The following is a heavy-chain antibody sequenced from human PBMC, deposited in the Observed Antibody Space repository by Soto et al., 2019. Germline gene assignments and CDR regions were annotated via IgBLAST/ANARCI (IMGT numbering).Heavy chain of an antibody. CDR2: IYHGGAT. CDR1: GGSFSGYS. Sequence: SETLSLTCGVNGGSFSGYSWTWIRQPPGKGLEWIGYIYHGGATTYNASLKSRVTISVDTSKNQFFLKVNSVTAADTAVYFCARDSSGRHDYWGQGTPVTVSS. D-gene: IGHD3-22*01. J-gene: IGHJ4*02. CDR3: ARDSSGRHDY. V-gene: IGHV4-59*01.